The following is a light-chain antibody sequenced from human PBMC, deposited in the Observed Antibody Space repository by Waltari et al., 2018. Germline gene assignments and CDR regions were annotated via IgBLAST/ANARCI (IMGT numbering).Light chain of an antibody. CDR1: QSVTGSQ. V-gene: IGKV3-20*01. Sequence: IVLTQSPGTMSSPLGDRPTLPPRASQSVTGSQVAWYQQKPGQAPRLLIYGASTRATSTPDRFSGTGSGTDFILTISGLEPEDFAVYFCQQYGSSIPFTFGPGTKV. CDR2: GAS. J-gene: IGKJ3*01. CDR3: QQYGSSIPFT.